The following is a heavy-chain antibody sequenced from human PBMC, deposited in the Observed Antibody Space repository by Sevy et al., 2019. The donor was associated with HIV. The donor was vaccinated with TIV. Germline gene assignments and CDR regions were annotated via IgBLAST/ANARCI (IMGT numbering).Heavy chain of an antibody. D-gene: IGHD3-10*02. CDR3: AGDVRGERIRPGDLDY. V-gene: IGHV3-33*01. CDR2: IWNDGSNK. CDR1: GFTFSDFG. J-gene: IGHJ4*02. Sequence: GGSLRLSCAASGFTFSDFGMQWVRQAPGKGLQWVAVIWNDGSNKYYADSVKGRFTTSRDNSSNTLYLQMNSLRAEDTAVYYCAGDVRGERIRPGDLDYWGEGTLVTV.